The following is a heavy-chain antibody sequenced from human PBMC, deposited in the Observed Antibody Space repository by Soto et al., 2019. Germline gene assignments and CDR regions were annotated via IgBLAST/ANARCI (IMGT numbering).Heavy chain of an antibody. D-gene: IGHD3-3*02. V-gene: IGHV1-24*01. CDR3: ATNISPSYGMDV. CDR2: FDPEDGET. J-gene: IGHJ6*02. CDR1: GYTLTELS. Sequence: GASEKVSCKVSGYTLTELSMHWVRQAPGKGLEWMGGFDPEDGETIYAQKFQGRVTMTEDTSTDTAYMELSSLRSEDTAVYYCATNISPSYGMDVWGQGTTVTVSS.